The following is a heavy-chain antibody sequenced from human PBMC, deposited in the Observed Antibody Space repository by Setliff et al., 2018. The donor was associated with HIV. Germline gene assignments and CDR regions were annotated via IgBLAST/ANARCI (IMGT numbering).Heavy chain of an antibody. CDR2: VDYSGSS. J-gene: IGHJ4*02. D-gene: IGHD3-10*01. CDR3: ARRSTVARGDDCFDL. Sequence: PSETLSLSCTVSGDPINSHYWTWIRQSPGKGLEWIGHVDYSGSSTYNPSLNSRVTLSIDTSKSQFSLRLSSVTAADTALYYCARRSTVARGDDCFDLWGQGTQVTVSS. CDR1: GDPINSHY. V-gene: IGHV4-59*08.